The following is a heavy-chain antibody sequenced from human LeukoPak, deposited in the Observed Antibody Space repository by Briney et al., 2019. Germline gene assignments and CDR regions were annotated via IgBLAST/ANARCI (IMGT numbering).Heavy chain of an antibody. CDR2: ISAYNGNT. J-gene: IGHJ4*02. CDR1: GYTFTSYG. CDR3: ARYTDILNGYSLDY. V-gene: IGHV1-18*04. Sequence: ASVKVSCKASGYTFTSYGISWVRQAPGPGLDWMGCISAYNGNTNYAQKLQGRVTMTTDTSTGKAYMELRSLRSDDTAAYYCARYTDILNGYSLDYWGQGTLVTVSS. D-gene: IGHD3-9*01.